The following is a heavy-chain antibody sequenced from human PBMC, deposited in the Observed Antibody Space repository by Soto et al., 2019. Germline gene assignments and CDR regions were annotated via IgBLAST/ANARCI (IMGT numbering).Heavy chain of an antibody. J-gene: IGHJ4*02. Sequence: GGSLRLSCAASGFTFSSYAMHWVRQAPGKGLEWVAVISYDGSNKYYADSVKGRFTISRDNSKNTLYLQMNSLRAEDTAVYYCARGAAPSSASFFDYWGQGTLVTVSS. CDR1: GFTFSSYA. CDR3: ARGAAPSSASFFDY. V-gene: IGHV3-30-3*01. CDR2: ISYDGSNK. D-gene: IGHD2-15*01.